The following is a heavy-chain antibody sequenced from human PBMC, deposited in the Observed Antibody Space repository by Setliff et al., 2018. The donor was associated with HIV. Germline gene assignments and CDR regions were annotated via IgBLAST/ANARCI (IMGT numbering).Heavy chain of an antibody. CDR2: ISGYNGNT. D-gene: IGHD6-19*01. Sequence: ASVNVSCKASGYTFSSYGISWVRQAPGQGLEWMGWISGYNGNTKYVQKLQGRVTMTTDTSTRTVYMELRSLRHDDTAEYFCARVPYRSAWFSGGHDAFDVWGQGTMVTV. CDR1: GYTFSSYG. CDR3: ARVPYRSAWFSGGHDAFDV. J-gene: IGHJ3*01. V-gene: IGHV1-18*01.